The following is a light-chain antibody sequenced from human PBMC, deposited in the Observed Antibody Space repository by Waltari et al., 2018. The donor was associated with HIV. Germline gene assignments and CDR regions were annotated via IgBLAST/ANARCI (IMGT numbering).Light chain of an antibody. CDR2: EVT. CDR3: SSYTSSIAPYV. Sequence: QSALTQPASVSGSPGQSVTISCTGASSDFGDYNSVSWYQQHPGKAPKLMIYEVTYRPSGVSNRFSGSKSGNTASLTISGLQAEDEADYYCSSYTSSIAPYVFGTGTKVTVL. V-gene: IGLV2-14*01. CDR1: SSDFGDYNS. J-gene: IGLJ1*01.